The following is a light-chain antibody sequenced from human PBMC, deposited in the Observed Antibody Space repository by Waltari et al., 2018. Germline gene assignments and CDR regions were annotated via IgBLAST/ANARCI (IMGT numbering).Light chain of an antibody. CDR2: GAS. Sequence: IVLTPPTAPLSVSAGERSTLSCRASPSVSRNLAWYQQKPGQAPRLLIYGASTRATGIPARFSGSGSGTEFTLTISSLQSEDFAVYYCQQYNNWPPGYTFGQGTKLEIK. CDR1: PSVSRN. V-gene: IGKV3-15*01. CDR3: QQYNNWPPGYT. J-gene: IGKJ2*01.